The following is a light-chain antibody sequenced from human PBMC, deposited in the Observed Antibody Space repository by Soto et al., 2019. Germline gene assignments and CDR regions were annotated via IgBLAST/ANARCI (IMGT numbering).Light chain of an antibody. V-gene: IGKV3-15*01. J-gene: IGKJ1*01. CDR1: QSVSSN. CDR3: QQYNNWPPGT. Sequence: EIVMTQSLATLSVSPGERATLSCRASQSVSSNLAWYQQKPGQAPRLLIYGASTRATGIPARFSGSGSGTEFTLTISSLQSEDFAVYYCQQYNNWPPGTFGQGTKAEIK. CDR2: GAS.